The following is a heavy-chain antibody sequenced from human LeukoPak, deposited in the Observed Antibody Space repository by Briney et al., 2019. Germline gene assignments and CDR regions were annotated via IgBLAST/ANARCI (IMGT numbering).Heavy chain of an antibody. CDR2: INAGNGNT. V-gene: IGHV1-3*01. Sequence: ASVKVSCKASVYTFTSYAMHWVRQAPGQRLEWMGWINAGNGNTKYSQKFQGRVTITRDTSASTAYMELSSLRSEDTAVYYCARDLTALDYGDYYNWFDPWGQGTLVTVSS. CDR1: VYTFTSYA. J-gene: IGHJ5*02. D-gene: IGHD4-17*01. CDR3: ARDLTALDYGDYYNWFDP.